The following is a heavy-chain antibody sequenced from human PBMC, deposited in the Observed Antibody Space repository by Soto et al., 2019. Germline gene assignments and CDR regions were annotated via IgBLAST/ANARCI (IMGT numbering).Heavy chain of an antibody. Sequence: GGSLRLSCAASGFTFSSYGMSWVRQAPGKGLEWVARINQDGSEKYYVDSVKGRFTISRDNAKNSLYLQMNSLRAEDTAVYYCARHYPGGRYYDYWGQGTLVTVSS. D-gene: IGHD1-26*01. V-gene: IGHV3-7*03. J-gene: IGHJ4*02. CDR3: ARHYPGGRYYDY. CDR2: INQDGSEK. CDR1: GFTFSSYG.